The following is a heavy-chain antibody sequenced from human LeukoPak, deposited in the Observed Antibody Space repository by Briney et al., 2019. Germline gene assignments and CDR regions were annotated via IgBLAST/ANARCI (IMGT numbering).Heavy chain of an antibody. D-gene: IGHD1-26*01. V-gene: IGHV4-61*08. CDR1: GGSFNSDDYY. CDR2: IYYGGNT. Sequence: PSETLSLTCGVSGGSFNSDDYYWNWIRQPPGGGLEWIGYIYYGGNTNYNPSLRSRVTISMDTSKNQFSLKVNSVTAADTAMYYCARLFHPALSGNYPFDYWGQGTLVTVSS. CDR3: ARLFHPALSGNYPFDY. J-gene: IGHJ4*02.